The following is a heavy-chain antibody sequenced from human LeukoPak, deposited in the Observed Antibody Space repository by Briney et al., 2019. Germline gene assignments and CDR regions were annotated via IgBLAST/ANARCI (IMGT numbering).Heavy chain of an antibody. J-gene: IGHJ6*03. CDR1: GFTFSSYG. D-gene: IGHD2-2*01. CDR2: IWYDGSNK. CDR3: AKAGYCSSTSCYYYYYYMDV. Sequence: GGPLRLSCAASGFTFSSYGMHWVRQAPGKGLDWLAVIWYDGSNKYYADSVKGRFTISRDNSKNTLYLQMNSLRAEDTAVYYCAKAGYCSSTSCYYYYYYMDVWGKGTTVTVSS. V-gene: IGHV3-33*06.